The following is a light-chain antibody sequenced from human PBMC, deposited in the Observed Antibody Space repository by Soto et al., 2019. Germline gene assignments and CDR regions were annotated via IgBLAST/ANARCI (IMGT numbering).Light chain of an antibody. CDR1: QTVSGSQ. CDR3: QQYGGSPWT. J-gene: IGKJ1*01. V-gene: IGKV3-20*01. Sequence: EIALTQSPGTLSLSPGERATLSCRASQTVSGSQLAWYQQRPGQPPRLLIFDASRRATGIPDRFSGSGSGTDFSLTVSRLEPEDSAVYYCQQYGGSPWTFGQGTKVDIK. CDR2: DAS.